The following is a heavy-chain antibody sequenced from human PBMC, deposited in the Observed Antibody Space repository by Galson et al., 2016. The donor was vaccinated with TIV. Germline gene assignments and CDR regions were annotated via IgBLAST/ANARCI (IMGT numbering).Heavy chain of an antibody. J-gene: IGHJ6*02. CDR3: AKKRAVDASRDDYFYHAMDV. D-gene: IGHD5-18*01. CDR2: INWHGNAV. Sequence: SLRLSCAASGFTFDEYPMHWVRQPPGKGPQWVSRINWHGNAVVYADSVKGRVTVSRDTGKTSLYLQMNSLRPDDTALYYCAKKRAVDASRDDYFYHAMDVWGQGTAVIVSS. V-gene: IGHV3-9*01. CDR1: GFTFDEYP.